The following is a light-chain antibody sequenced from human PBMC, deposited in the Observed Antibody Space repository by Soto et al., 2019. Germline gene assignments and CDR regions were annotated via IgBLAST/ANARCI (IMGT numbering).Light chain of an antibody. CDR1: QSVSSSY. CDR2: GAS. Sequence: EIVLTQSPGTLSLSPGEIATLSCRASQSVSSSYLAWYQQKPGQAPRLLIYGASSRATGIPDRFSGSGSGTDFTRTISRLETEDFAVYYCQQYGSSPYTFGQGTKLEIK. V-gene: IGKV3-20*01. J-gene: IGKJ2*01. CDR3: QQYGSSPYT.